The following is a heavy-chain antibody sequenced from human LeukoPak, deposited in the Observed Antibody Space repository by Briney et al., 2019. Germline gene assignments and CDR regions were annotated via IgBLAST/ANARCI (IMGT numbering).Heavy chain of an antibody. D-gene: IGHD5-24*01. CDR2: IYYSGST. J-gene: IGHJ6*03. CDR1: GGSISSGDYY. Sequence: PSETLSLTCTVSGGSISSGDYYWSWIRQPPGKGLEWIGYIYYSGSTYYNPSLKSRVTMSVDTSKNQFSLKLSSVTAADTAVYYCARTWLAGYYYMDVWGKGTTVTVSS. CDR3: ARTWLAGYYYMDV. V-gene: IGHV4-30-4*01.